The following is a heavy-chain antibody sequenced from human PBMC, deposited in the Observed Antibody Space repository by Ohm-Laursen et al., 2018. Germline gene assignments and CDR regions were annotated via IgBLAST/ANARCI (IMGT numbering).Heavy chain of an antibody. D-gene: IGHD5-18*01. Sequence: SLRLSCAAPGFTFSSYSMNWVRQAPGKGLEWVSTISGGDTRTFSADSAKGRFTISRDNSKSTLYLQMNSLRAEDTAVYYCAKGGDSYGLNWFDPWGQGTLVTVSS. CDR3: AKGGDSYGLNWFDP. CDR1: GFTFSSYS. V-gene: IGHV3-23*01. CDR2: ISGGDTRT. J-gene: IGHJ5*02.